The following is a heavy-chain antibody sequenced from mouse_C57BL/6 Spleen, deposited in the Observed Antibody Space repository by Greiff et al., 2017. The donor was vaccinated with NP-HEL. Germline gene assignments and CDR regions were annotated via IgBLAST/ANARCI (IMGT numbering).Heavy chain of an antibody. CDR2: INPSTGGT. V-gene: IGHV1-42*01. CDR3: ASGLTIDY. CDR1: GYSFTGYY. D-gene: IGHD3-1*01. Sequence: VQLQQSGPELVKPGASVKISCKASGYSFTGYYMNWVKQSPEKSLEWIGEINPSTGGTTYNQKFKAKATLTVDKSSSTAYMQLKSLTSDDSAVYYCASGLTIDYWGQGTTLTVSS. J-gene: IGHJ2*01.